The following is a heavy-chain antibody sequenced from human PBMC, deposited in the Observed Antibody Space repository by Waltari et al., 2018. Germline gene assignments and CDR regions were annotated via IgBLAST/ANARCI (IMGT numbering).Heavy chain of an antibody. J-gene: IGHJ4*02. D-gene: IGHD2-21*01. CDR3: ARDRGYCGGDCYKNLDS. CDR2: IKKDGGEK. CDR1: GFTFGDPL. V-gene: IGHV3-7*01. Sequence: EVQLVESGGGLVQPGGCLRLSCAAFGFTFGDPLITWFRQVPGKGLEWVANIKKDGGEKYYVESVKGRFTVSRDNAKNSLYLQMSSLRAEDTAVYYCARDRGYCGGDCYKNLDSWGQGTLVAVSS.